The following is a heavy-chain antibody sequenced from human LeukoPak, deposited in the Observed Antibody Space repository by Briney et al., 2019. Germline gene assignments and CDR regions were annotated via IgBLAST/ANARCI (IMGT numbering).Heavy chain of an antibody. V-gene: IGHV1-18*01. D-gene: IGHD6-19*01. CDR2: ITAYNGNT. CDR3: GRSMDRSGWYGWVDP. CDR1: GYTFATYG. J-gene: IGHJ5*02. Sequence: ASVEVSCKASGYTFATYGITWVRQAPGQGLEFMGWITAYNGNTKYAQKLQGRVTMTTDTSTNTAYMELRSLRSDDTAVYYCGRSMDRSGWYGWVDPWGQGTLVTVSS.